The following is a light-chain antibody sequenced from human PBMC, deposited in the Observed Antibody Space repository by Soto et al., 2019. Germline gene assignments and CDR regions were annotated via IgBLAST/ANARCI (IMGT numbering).Light chain of an antibody. CDR1: SSDVGSSNF. CDR3: CSYAGTYTPVV. CDR2: DIT. Sequence: QSALTQPRSVSGSPGQSVAISCTGTSSDVGSSNFVSWYQQHPGKAPKLMIYDITERPSGVPDRFSGSKSGNTASLTISGLQAEDDDDYYCCSYAGTYTPVVFGGGTQLTVL. V-gene: IGLV2-11*01. J-gene: IGLJ2*01.